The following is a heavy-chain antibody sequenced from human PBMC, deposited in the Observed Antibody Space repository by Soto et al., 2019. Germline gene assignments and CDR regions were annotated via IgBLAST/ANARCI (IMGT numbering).Heavy chain of an antibody. CDR3: ARQTRAAAGSSYAMDF. Sequence: PGESLKISCKGSGYSFTSYWIGWVRQMPGKGLEWMGIIYPGDSDTRYSPSFQGQVTISADKSISTAYLQWSSLKASDTAMYYCARQTRAAAGSSYAMDFWGQGPTVTLFS. CDR1: GYSFTSYW. J-gene: IGHJ6*02. CDR2: IYPGDSDT. V-gene: IGHV5-51*01. D-gene: IGHD6-13*01.